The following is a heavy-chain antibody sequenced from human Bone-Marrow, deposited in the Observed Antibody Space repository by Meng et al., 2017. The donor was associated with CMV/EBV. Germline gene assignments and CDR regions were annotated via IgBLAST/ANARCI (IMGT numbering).Heavy chain of an antibody. CDR2: IDHGGSS. CDR1: GGSFSDYY. Sequence: SETLSLTCAVYGGSFSDYYWSWIRQSPGKGLEWIGQIDHGGSSKYNPSLKSRVTISVDTSKNQFSLRLNSVTAADTAAYYCARSRYTSSPWFDRWGQGTLVTVSS. D-gene: IGHD6-6*01. V-gene: IGHV4-34*01. J-gene: IGHJ5*02. CDR3: ARSRYTSSPWFDR.